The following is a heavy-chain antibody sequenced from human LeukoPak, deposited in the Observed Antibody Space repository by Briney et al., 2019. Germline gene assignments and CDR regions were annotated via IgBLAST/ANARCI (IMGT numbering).Heavy chain of an antibody. Sequence: PGGSLRLSCAASGFTFSSYSMNWVRQAPGKGLEWVSYISSSSSTIYYADSVKGRFTISRDNAKNSLYLQMNSLRAEDTAVYYCARDMRYYDSSGYYFGDYWGQGTLVTVSS. CDR2: ISSSSSTI. D-gene: IGHD3-22*01. V-gene: IGHV3-48*01. CDR3: ARDMRYYDSSGYYFGDY. CDR1: GFTFSSYS. J-gene: IGHJ4*02.